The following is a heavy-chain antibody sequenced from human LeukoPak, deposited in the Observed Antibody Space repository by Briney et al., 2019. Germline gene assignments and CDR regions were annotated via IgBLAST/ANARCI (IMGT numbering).Heavy chain of an antibody. J-gene: IGHJ5*02. V-gene: IGHV4-39*01. CDR3: ARDVSTADKYYYGSENWFDP. CDR2: IYDSGST. Sequence: PSETLSLTCTVSGGSIRSSYYYWGWIRQPPGKGLEWIGSIYDSGSTYYNPSLKSRVTISVDTSKNQFSLKLNSVTAADTAVYYCARDVSTADKYYYGSENWFDPWGQGTLVTVSS. CDR1: GGSIRSSYYY. D-gene: IGHD3-10*01.